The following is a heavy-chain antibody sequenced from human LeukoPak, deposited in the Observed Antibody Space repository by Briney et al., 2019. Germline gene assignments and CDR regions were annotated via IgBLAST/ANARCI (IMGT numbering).Heavy chain of an antibody. V-gene: IGHV3-30-3*01. D-gene: IGHD3-22*01. CDR1: GFTFSSYA. CDR3: ARDSSGYFPY. CDR2: ISYDGSNK. Sequence: GGSLRLSCAASGFTFSSYAMHWVRQAPGKRLEWVAVISYDGSNKYYADSVKGRFTISRDNSKNTLYLQMNSLRAEDTAVYYCARDSSGYFPYWGQGTLVTVSS. J-gene: IGHJ4*02.